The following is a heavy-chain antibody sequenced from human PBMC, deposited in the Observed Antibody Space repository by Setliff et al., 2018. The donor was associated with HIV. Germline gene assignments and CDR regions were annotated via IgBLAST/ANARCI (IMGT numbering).Heavy chain of an antibody. CDR2: INHRGNI. D-gene: IGHD3-22*01. CDR3: ARGVVLMGITTRWFDP. CDR1: GGSFSGYY. J-gene: IGHJ5*02. V-gene: IGHV4-34*01. Sequence: SETLSLTCAVYGGSFSGYYWSWIRQPPGKGLEWIGEINHRGNINYTPSLKSRVTISVDTSKNQFSLKLTSVSAADTAVYYCARGVVLMGITTRWFDPWGQGTLVTVSS.